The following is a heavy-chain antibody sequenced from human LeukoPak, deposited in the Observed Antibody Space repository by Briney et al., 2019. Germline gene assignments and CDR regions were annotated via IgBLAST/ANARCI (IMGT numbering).Heavy chain of an antibody. J-gene: IGHJ5*02. Sequence: ASVKVSCKASGYTFTSYYMHWVRQAPGQGLEWMGIINPSGGSTSYAQKFQGRVTMTRDTSTSTVYMELSSLRSEDTALYYCAKAPGYYYDSNNWFDPWGQGTLVTVSS. CDR3: AKAPGYYYDSNNWFDP. D-gene: IGHD3-22*01. V-gene: IGHV1-46*01. CDR2: INPSGGST. CDR1: GYTFTSYY.